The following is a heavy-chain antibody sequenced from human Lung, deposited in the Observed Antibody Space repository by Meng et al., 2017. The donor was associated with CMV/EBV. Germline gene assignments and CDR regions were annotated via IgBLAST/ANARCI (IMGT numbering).Heavy chain of an antibody. CDR1: GDSITNHNW. Sequence: QVQLRESGPALVKPSETLSLTCAVSGDSITNHNWWAWVRQPPGKGLEWIGEIPHRGSSAYNPSLKSRVSMSIDKSKDQVSLKLTSVTAADTAVYHCLRRSGGSVWGQGTLVTVSS. J-gene: IGHJ1*01. CDR2: IPHRGSS. V-gene: IGHV4-4*02. D-gene: IGHD3-10*01. CDR3: LRRSGGSV.